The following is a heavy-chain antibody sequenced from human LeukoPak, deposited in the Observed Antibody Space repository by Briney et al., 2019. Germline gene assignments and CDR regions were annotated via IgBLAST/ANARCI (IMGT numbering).Heavy chain of an antibody. CDR3: ARRHGDYYDSSGYFDY. CDR2: IYPGDSDT. J-gene: IGHJ4*02. CDR1: GYSFTSYW. V-gene: IGHV5-51*01. Sequence: GESLKISCKGSGYSFTSYWIGWVRQMPGKGLEWMGIIYPGDSDTRYSPSFQGQVTISADKSISTAYLQWSSLKASDTAMYYCARRHGDYYDSSGYFDYWGQGTLVTVSS. D-gene: IGHD3-22*01.